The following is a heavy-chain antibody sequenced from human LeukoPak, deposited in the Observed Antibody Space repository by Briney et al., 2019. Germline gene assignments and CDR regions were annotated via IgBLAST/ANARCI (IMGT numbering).Heavy chain of an antibody. V-gene: IGHV1-2*02. J-gene: IGHJ4*02. CDR1: GYTFTGYY. D-gene: IGHD6-19*01. Sequence: PGASVKVSCKASGYTFTGYYMHWVRQAPGQGLEWMGWINPNSGGTNYAQKFQGRVTMTRDTSISTAYMELSRLRSDDTAVYYCARDPTTWYSSGWYQDYWGQGTLVTVSS. CDR3: ARDPTTWYSSGWYQDY. CDR2: INPNSGGT.